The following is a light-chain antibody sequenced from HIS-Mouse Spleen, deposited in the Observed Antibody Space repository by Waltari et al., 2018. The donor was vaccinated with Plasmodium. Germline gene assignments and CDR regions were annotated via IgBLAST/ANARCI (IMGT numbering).Light chain of an antibody. CDR2: EVS. CDR1: SSDVAGYHH. CDR3: SSYAGSNNLV. J-gene: IGLJ2*01. Sequence: QSALTQPPSASGSPAHSVPISCTGTSSDVAGYHHASWYQQHPGNAPTLMIDEVSKRPSGVPDRFSGSKSGNTASLTVSGLQAEDEADYYCSSYAGSNNLVFGGGTKLTVL. V-gene: IGLV2-8*01.